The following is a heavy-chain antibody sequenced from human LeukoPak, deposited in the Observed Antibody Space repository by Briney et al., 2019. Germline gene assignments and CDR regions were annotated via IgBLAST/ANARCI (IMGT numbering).Heavy chain of an antibody. J-gene: IGHJ4*02. D-gene: IGHD5-18*01. CDR2: ISAYNGNT. V-gene: IGHV1-18*01. CDR1: GYTFTSFG. Sequence: ASVKVSCKASGYTFTSFGISWVRQAPGEGPEWMGWISAYNGNTNYLQKFQGRVTMTTDTSTNTAYMELRSLTSDDTAVYYCARDLGLDTTMIFFDFWGQGTLVTVSS. CDR3: ARDLGLDTTMIFFDF.